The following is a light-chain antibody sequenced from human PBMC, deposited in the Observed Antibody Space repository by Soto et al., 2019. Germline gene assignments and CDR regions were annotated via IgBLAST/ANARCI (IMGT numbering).Light chain of an antibody. CDR2: GVS. CDR1: QSVSGTY. CDR3: QQYGSSPGT. Sequence: DIVLTQSPGTLSLSPGERATLSCRASQSVSGTYLAWYQQKPGQATRLLIYGVSSRATGIPDRFSGSGSGTDFTLTISRLEPEDSAEYYCQQYGSSPGTFGQGTKVEIK. J-gene: IGKJ2*01. V-gene: IGKV3-20*01.